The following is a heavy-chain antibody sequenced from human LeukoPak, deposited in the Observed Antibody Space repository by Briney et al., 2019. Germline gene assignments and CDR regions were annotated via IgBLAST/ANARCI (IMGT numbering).Heavy chain of an antibody. D-gene: IGHD2-15*01. CDR2: INPNSGGT. CDR1: GYTFTGYY. J-gene: IGHJ5*02. Sequence: ASVKVSCKASGYTFTGYYMHWVRQAPGQGLEWMGWINPNSGGTNYAQKFQGRVTMTRDTSISTAYMELSRLRSDDTAVDYSARAANCSGGSFYVRAVVWFDPWGQGTLVTVSS. V-gene: IGHV1-2*02. CDR3: ARAANCSGGSFYVRAVVWFDP.